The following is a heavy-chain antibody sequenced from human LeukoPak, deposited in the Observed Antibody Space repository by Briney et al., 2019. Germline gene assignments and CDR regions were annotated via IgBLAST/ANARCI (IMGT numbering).Heavy chain of an antibody. V-gene: IGHV3-7*01. CDR3: ASKAGIAVAGRVLYXFDY. J-gene: IGHJ4*02. D-gene: IGHD6-19*01. CDR2: IKQDGSEK. Sequence: GGSLRLSCAASGFTFSSYWMSWVRQAPGKGLEWVANIKQDGSEKYYVDSVKGRFTISRDNAKNSLYLQMNSLRAEDTAVYYCASKAGIAVAGRVLYXFDYWGQGTLVTVSS. CDR1: GFTFSSYW.